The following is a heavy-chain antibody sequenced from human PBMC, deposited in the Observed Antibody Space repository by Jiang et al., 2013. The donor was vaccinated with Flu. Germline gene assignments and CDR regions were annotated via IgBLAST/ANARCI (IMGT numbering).Heavy chain of an antibody. Sequence: GAEVKKPGSSVKVSCKASGGIFSSSDITWVRQAPGQGLEWMGGIIPLFGTTNHAQKFKGRITITADDSTNTAYMELSGLGSEDTALYYCARDLGVGALTYWGQGTLVTVSS. CDR2: IIPLFGTT. D-gene: IGHD1-26*01. J-gene: IGHJ4*02. CDR1: GGIFSSSD. CDR3: ARDLGVGALTY. V-gene: IGHV1-69*01.